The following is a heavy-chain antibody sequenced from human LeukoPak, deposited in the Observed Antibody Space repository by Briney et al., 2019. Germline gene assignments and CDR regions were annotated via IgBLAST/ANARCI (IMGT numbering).Heavy chain of an antibody. Sequence: AASVKVSCKASGYTFTGYYMHWVRQAPGQGLEWMGWINPNSGGTNYAQKFQGRVTMTRDTSISTAYMELSRLRSDDTAVYYCARGLRLTGFFPSYYYYMDVWGKGTTVTIPS. V-gene: IGHV1-2*02. CDR2: INPNSGGT. D-gene: IGHD3-9*01. CDR3: ARGLRLTGFFPSYYYYMDV. CDR1: GYTFTGYY. J-gene: IGHJ6*03.